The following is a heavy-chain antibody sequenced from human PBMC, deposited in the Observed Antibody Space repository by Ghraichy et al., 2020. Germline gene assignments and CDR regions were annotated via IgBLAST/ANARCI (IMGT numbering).Heavy chain of an antibody. Sequence: SETLSLTCSVSGGSIGSPTYYWNWIRRPAGRGLEWIGRIYNNGGTNYNTSLKSRVTISVDTSENQFSLHLSSVTAADTAVYYCARGGIAAYNWFDPWGQGTLVTVSP. CDR3: ARGGIAAYNWFDP. CDR2: IYNNGGT. D-gene: IGHD6-13*01. V-gene: IGHV4-61*02. CDR1: GGSIGSPTYY. J-gene: IGHJ5*02.